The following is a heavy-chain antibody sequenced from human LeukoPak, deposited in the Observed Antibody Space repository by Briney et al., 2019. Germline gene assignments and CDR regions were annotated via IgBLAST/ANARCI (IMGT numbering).Heavy chain of an antibody. V-gene: IGHV3-53*01. CDR3: VRGYSYGWFDP. D-gene: IGHD5-18*01. CDR2: IHSGGST. Sequence: GGSLRLSCAASGFTVSSNYMSWVRQAPGKGLEWVSVIHSGGSTYYADSVKGRFTISRDNSKNTLYLQMNSLRAEDTAVYYCVRGYSYGWFDPWGQGTLVTVSS. CDR1: GFTVSSNY. J-gene: IGHJ5*02.